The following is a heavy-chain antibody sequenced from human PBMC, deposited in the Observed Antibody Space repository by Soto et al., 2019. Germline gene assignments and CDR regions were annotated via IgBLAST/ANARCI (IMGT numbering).Heavy chain of an antibody. V-gene: IGHV1-58*02. CDR3: AAKAVAVHPGGDAFDI. D-gene: IGHD6-19*01. Sequence: ASVKVSCKASGFTFTSSAMQWVRQARGQRLEWIGWIVVGSGNTNYAQKFQERVTITRDMSTSTAYMELSSLRSEDTAVYYCAAKAVAVHPGGDAFDIWGQGTMVTVSS. CDR2: IVVGSGNT. CDR1: GFTFTSSA. J-gene: IGHJ3*02.